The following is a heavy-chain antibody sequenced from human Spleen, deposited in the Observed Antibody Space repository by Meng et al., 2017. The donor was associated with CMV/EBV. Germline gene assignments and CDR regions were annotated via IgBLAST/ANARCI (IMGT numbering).Heavy chain of an antibody. V-gene: IGHV1-69*02. Sequence: SVKVSCKASGGIFSSYIYTWVRQAPGQGLEWMGRIIPTLDITNYAQNFQGRVTITADKSTSTVYLELRSLRSDDTAVYYCVRGHYHHSSGYHGRDAFDIWGQGTRVTVSS. D-gene: IGHD3-22*01. J-gene: IGHJ3*02. CDR3: VRGHYHHSSGYHGRDAFDI. CDR2: IIPTLDIT. CDR1: GGIFSSYI.